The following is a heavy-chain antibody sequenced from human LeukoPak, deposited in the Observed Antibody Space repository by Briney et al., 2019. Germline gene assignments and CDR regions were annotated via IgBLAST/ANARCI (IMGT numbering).Heavy chain of an antibody. Sequence: PGGSLRLSCAASGFTFSSYGMYWVRQAPGKGLECVAFITYDGSEMYYADSVKGRFTISRDNSRDTPYLQVNSLRGADTAIYYCARNRGYTYDYDSFDPWGQGTLVTVSS. CDR1: GFTFSSYG. CDR2: ITYDGSEM. J-gene: IGHJ5*02. CDR3: ARNRGYTYDYDSFDP. D-gene: IGHD5-18*01. V-gene: IGHV3-30*19.